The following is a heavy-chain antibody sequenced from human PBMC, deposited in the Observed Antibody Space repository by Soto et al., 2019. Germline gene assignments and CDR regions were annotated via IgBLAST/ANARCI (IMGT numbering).Heavy chain of an antibody. D-gene: IGHD5-12*01. J-gene: IGHJ4*02. Sequence: QVQLVQSGAEVKKPGASVKVSCEASGYTFISYAMHWVRQAPGQRLEWMGWINAGNGNTKYSQNFQGRVTITRDTSASTAYMELSTLRSEDTAVYYCARVIGGYVEADYWGQGTLVTVSS. CDR1: GYTFISYA. CDR3: ARVIGGYVEADY. CDR2: INAGNGNT. V-gene: IGHV1-3*01.